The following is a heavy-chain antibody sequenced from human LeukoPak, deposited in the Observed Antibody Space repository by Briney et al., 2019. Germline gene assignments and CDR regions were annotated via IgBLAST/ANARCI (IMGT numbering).Heavy chain of an antibody. CDR3: AAYDFWSGYYGGFDY. CDR1: GYSFTSYW. D-gene: IGHD3-3*01. Sequence: TGESLQISCKGSGYSFTSYWIGWVRQLPGKGLEWMGIIYPGDSDTRYSPSFQGQVTISADKSISTAYLQWSSLKASDTAMYYCAAYDFWSGYYGGFDYWGQGTLVTVSS. CDR2: IYPGDSDT. J-gene: IGHJ4*02. V-gene: IGHV5-51*01.